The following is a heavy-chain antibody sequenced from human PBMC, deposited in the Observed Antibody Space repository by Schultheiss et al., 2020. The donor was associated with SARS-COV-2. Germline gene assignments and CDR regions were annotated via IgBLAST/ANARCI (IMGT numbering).Heavy chain of an antibody. CDR3: ARVSQGSTSWLDY. D-gene: IGHD2-2*01. CDR1: GYSISSGYY. V-gene: IGHV4-38-2*01. J-gene: IGHJ4*02. Sequence: SETLSLTCAVSGYSISSGYYWGWIRQPPGKGLEWIGSIYHSGSTYYNPSLKSRVTISVDTSKNQFSLKLSSVTAADTAVYYCARVSQGSTSWLDYWGQGTLVTVSS. CDR2: IYHSGST.